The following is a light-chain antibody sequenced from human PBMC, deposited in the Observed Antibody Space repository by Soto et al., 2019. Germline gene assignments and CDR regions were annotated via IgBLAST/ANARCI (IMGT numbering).Light chain of an antibody. Sequence: QSVLTQPPSVSAAPGQRVTITCSGSTSNIGDNYVSWYQHVPGTAPKLLIYENNKRPSGIPDRFSGSKSGTLATLAITGLRTGDEADYHCGTWDTSLNALVFGGGTKVTVL. V-gene: IGLV1-51*02. CDR1: TSNIGDNY. CDR2: ENN. J-gene: IGLJ2*01. CDR3: GTWDTSLNALV.